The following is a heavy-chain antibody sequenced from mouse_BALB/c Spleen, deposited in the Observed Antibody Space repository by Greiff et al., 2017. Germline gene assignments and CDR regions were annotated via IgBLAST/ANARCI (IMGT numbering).Heavy chain of an antibody. J-gene: IGHJ3*01. CDR3: ARGDGSAWFAY. V-gene: IGHV5-6*01. CDR2: ISSGGSYT. D-gene: IGHD2-3*01. Sequence: EVQLVESGGDLVKPGGSLKLSCAASGFTFSSYGMSWVRPTPDKRLEWVATISSGGSYTYYPDSVKGRFTISRDNAKNTLYLQMSSLKSEDTAMYYCARGDGSAWFAYWGQGTLVTVSA. CDR1: GFTFSSYG.